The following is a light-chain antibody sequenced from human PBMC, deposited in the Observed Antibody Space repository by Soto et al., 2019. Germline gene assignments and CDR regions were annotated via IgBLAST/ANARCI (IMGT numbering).Light chain of an antibody. CDR3: QNLDSAAFT. CDR2: AAS. J-gene: IGKJ3*01. CDR1: QDISNY. V-gene: IGKV1-27*01. Sequence: DIQMTQSPPSLSASVGDRVTITCRASQDISNYLAWYQQRPGKVPRLLIYAASTLQSGVPSRFSGSGSGTDFTLTISSLLPEDAATYYCQNLDSAAFTFVPGTKVDIK.